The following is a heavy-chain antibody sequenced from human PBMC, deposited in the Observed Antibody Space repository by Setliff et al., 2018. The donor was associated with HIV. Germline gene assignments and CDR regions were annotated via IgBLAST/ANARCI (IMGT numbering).Heavy chain of an antibody. CDR2: ISGNGGSS. V-gene: IGHV3-23*01. D-gene: IGHD3-22*01. J-gene: IGHJ4*02. CDR1: GFTFSSYA. Sequence: PGGSLRLSCAASGFTFSSYAMSWVRQAPGKGLEWVSAISGNGGSSYYADSVKGRFTISRDNSKNTLYLQMNTLRAEDTAVYYCAKGVPYYDSSNGHYFDYWGQGTLVTVS. CDR3: AKGVPYYDSSNGHYFDY.